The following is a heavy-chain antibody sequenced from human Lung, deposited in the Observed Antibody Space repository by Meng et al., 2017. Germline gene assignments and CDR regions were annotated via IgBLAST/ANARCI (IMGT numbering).Heavy chain of an antibody. J-gene: IGHJ6*02. V-gene: IGHV4-4*02. Sequence: EAGRGLVGRLGTVSSKCTVSGGSFSSRNWWSWVGQPPGKGRGWIGKIYHSGPTNYKPTRKSRGTISKYASQDQLSRMITSVPAAVAAVYYCARVGDGMDVWGQGTTVTVSS. CDR3: ARVGDGMDV. CDR2: IYHSGPT. CDR1: GGSFSSRNW.